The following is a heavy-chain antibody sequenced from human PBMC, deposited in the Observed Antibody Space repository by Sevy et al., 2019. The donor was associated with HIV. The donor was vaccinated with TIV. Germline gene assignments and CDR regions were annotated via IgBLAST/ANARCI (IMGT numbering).Heavy chain of an antibody. Sequence: GGSLRLSCAASGFTFSSYSMNWVRQAPGKGLEWVSSISSSSSYIYYADSVKGRFTISRDNAKNSQYLQMNSLRAEDTAVYYCARVTSMIVGNYYYYGMDVWGQGTTVTVSS. CDR2: ISSSSSYI. J-gene: IGHJ6*02. CDR1: GFTFSSYS. D-gene: IGHD3-22*01. CDR3: ARVTSMIVGNYYYYGMDV. V-gene: IGHV3-21*01.